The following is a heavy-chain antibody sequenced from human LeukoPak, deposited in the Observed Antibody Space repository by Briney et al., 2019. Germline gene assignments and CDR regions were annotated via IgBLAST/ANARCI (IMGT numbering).Heavy chain of an antibody. CDR3: ARAYYGSGSYSRPNHYYYYGMDV. CDR2: ISSSSSTI. CDR1: GFTFSSYS. V-gene: IGHV3-48*04. D-gene: IGHD3-10*01. J-gene: IGHJ6*02. Sequence: GGSLRLSCAASGFTFSSYSMNWVRQAPGKGLEWVSYISSSSSTIYYADSVKGRFTISRDNAKNSLYLQMNSLRAEDTAVYYCARAYYGSGSYSRPNHYYYYGMDVWGQGTTVTVSS.